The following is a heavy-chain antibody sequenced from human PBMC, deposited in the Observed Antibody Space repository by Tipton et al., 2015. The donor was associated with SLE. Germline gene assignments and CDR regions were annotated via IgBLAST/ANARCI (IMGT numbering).Heavy chain of an antibody. Sequence: GLVKPSETLSLTCTVSGGSISSYYWSWIRQPPGKGLEWIGYIYYSGSTNYNPSLKSRVTISVDTSKNQFSLKLSSVTAADTAVYYCARDYSPEAYFDYWGQGTLVTVSS. CDR1: GGSISSYY. J-gene: IGHJ4*02. D-gene: IGHD6-13*01. CDR2: IYYSGST. V-gene: IGHV4-59*12. CDR3: ARDYSPEAYFDY.